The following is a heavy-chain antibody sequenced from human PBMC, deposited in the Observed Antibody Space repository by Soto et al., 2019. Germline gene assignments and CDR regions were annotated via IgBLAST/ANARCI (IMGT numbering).Heavy chain of an antibody. CDR1: GYTFTNYG. CDR3: AREGQAPYYYYGMDG. Sequence: QVQLVQSGAEVKKPGASVTVSCKASGYTFTNYGFSWVRQAPGQGLEWMGWISGYNGNTKYAEKSQNRATMTTDTSTNTAHMELRSLRSDDTAVYYCAREGQAPYYYYGMDGWGQGTAVTVSS. V-gene: IGHV1-18*01. J-gene: IGHJ6*02. CDR2: ISGYNGNT.